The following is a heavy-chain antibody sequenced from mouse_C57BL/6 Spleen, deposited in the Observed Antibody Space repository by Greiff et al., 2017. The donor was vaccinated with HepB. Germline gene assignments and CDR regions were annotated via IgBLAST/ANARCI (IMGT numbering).Heavy chain of an antibody. CDR3: VRHRWDGSYAMDY. D-gene: IGHD4-1*01. Sequence: EVQLVESGGGLVQPKGSLKLSCAASGFSFNTYAMNWVRQAPGKGLEWVARIRSKSNNYATYYADSVKDRFTISRDDSESMLYLQMNNLKTEDTAMYYCVRHRWDGSYAMDYWGQGTSVTVSS. CDR2: IRSKSNNYAT. J-gene: IGHJ4*01. V-gene: IGHV10-1*01. CDR1: GFSFNTYA.